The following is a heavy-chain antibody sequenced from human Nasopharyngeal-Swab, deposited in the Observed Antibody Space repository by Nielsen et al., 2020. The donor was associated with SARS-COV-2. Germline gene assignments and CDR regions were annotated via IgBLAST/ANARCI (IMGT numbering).Heavy chain of an antibody. Sequence: SCAASGFTFSSYGMHWVRQAPGKGLEWVAVIWYDGSNKYYADSVKGRFTISRDNSKNTLYLQMNSLRAEDTAVYYCARELAAAGTGGNWGQGTLVTVSS. D-gene: IGHD6-13*01. J-gene: IGHJ4*02. CDR1: GFTFSSYG. V-gene: IGHV3-33*01. CDR2: IWYDGSNK. CDR3: ARELAAAGTGGN.